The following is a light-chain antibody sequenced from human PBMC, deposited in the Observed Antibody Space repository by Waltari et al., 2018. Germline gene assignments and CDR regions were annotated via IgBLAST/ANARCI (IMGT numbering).Light chain of an antibody. CDR1: SSDVGFYNY. J-gene: IGLJ3*02. CDR3: NSYAGSSSWV. Sequence: QSALTQPASVSGSPGQSITISCTGTSSDVGFYNYVSWYQQHPGKAPKLIIYDVSERPSGVSDRFSGYKSGNTASLTISELQAEDESDYYCNSYAGSSSWVFGGGTKLTVL. V-gene: IGLV2-14*01. CDR2: DVS.